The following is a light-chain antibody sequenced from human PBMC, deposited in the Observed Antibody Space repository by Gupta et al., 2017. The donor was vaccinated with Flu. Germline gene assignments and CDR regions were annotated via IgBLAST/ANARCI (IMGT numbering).Light chain of an antibody. Sequence: SYVLTQPPSLSLAPGQTARLACGGNDVGTKSVQWYQQKPGQAPVLVIYADSDRPSGIPERFSGSSSGKTATLTISRVEVGDEADYYCQVWDSRTDYVVFGGGTKLTVL. CDR3: QVWDSRTDYVV. CDR1: DVGTKS. CDR2: ADS. J-gene: IGLJ2*01. V-gene: IGLV3-21*02.